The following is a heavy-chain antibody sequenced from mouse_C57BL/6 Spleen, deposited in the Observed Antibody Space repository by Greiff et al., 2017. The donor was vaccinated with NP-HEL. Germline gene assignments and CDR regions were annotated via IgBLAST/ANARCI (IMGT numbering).Heavy chain of an antibody. D-gene: IGHD2-4*01. CDR3: AREGSLYDYDVPWFAY. CDR2: IYPRDGST. CDR1: GYTFTSYD. V-gene: IGHV1-85*01. J-gene: IGHJ3*01. Sequence: QVQLQQSGPELVKPGASVKLSCKASGYTFTSYDINWVKQRPGQGLEWIGWIYPRDGSTKYNETLKGKATLTVDTSSSTAYMELHSLTSDDSAVYFCAREGSLYDYDVPWFAYWGQGTLVTVSA.